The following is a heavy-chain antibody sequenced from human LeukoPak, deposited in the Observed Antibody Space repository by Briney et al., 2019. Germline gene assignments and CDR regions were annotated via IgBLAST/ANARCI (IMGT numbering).Heavy chain of an antibody. Sequence: GGSLRLSCAASGFTFSSYWMHWVRRAPGKGLVWVSRINSDGSTPTYADSVKRRFTISRDNAKNTLSLQMSSLRVEDTAVYYCAREGGYSDGPDYWGQGTLVTVSS. D-gene: IGHD5-18*01. CDR3: AREGGYSDGPDY. J-gene: IGHJ4*02. CDR1: GFTFSSYW. CDR2: INSDGSTP. V-gene: IGHV3-74*01.